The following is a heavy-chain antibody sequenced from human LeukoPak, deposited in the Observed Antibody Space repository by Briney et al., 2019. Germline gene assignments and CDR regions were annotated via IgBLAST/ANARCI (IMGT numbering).Heavy chain of an antibody. CDR2: IYTSGST. V-gene: IGHV4-4*07. D-gene: IGHD3-22*01. CDR1: GDSISSYY. Sequence: PSETLSLTCTVSGDSISSYYWSWIRQPAGKGLEWIGRIYTSGSTNYNPSLKSRVTMSVDTSKNQFSLKLSSVTAADTAVYYCARGRTYYYDSSGYYFDYWGQGTLVTVSS. J-gene: IGHJ4*02. CDR3: ARGRTYYYDSSGYYFDY.